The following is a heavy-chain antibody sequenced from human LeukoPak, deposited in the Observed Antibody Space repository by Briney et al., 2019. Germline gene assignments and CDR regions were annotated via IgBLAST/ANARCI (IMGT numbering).Heavy chain of an antibody. D-gene: IGHD1-7*01. V-gene: IGHV3-48*03. CDR1: GFTFSSYE. J-gene: IGHJ4*02. Sequence: PGGSLRLSCAASGFTFSSYEMNWIRQAPGKGLEWVSYISSSGSTIYYADSVKGRFTISRDNSKNTVYLQMNNLRADDTALYFCAKAADTNYFRYGDYWGQGTLVTVSS. CDR3: AKAADTNYFRYGDY. CDR2: ISSSGSTI.